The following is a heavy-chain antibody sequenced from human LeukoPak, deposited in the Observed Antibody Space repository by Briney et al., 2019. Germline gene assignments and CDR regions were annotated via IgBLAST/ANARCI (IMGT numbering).Heavy chain of an antibody. CDR2: IYHSGAT. D-gene: IGHD1-14*01. Sequence: SETLSLTCTVSGGSISGYYWSWIRQPPGKGLEWIGYIYHSGATDYNPSLKSRRSMSVDMSKNQFSLKLSSVTAADTAIYYCARHGTISSETYFDYWVQGALDTVSS. CDR1: GGSISGYY. CDR3: ARHGTISSETYFDY. V-gene: IGHV4-59*08. J-gene: IGHJ4*02.